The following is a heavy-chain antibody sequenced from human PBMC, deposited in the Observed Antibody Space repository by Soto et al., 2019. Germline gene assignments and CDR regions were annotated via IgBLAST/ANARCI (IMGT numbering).Heavy chain of an antibody. Sequence: QVQLVQSGAEVKKPGSSVKVSCKASGGTFSSYTISWVRQAPGQGLEWMGRIIPIVGITKYAQKFQGRVTITADKSTSTAYMELSRLRSEDTAVYYCASDDGLAYCGGDCYSWGQGTLVTVSS. D-gene: IGHD2-21*02. CDR2: IIPIVGIT. J-gene: IGHJ4*02. CDR1: GGTFSSYT. CDR3: ASDDGLAYCGGDCYS. V-gene: IGHV1-69*02.